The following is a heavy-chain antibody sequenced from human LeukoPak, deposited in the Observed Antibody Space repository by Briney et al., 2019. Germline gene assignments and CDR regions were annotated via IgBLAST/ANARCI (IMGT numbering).Heavy chain of an antibody. V-gene: IGHV3-23*01. Sequence: GGSLRLSCAASGLTFSGSAMSWVRQAPGKGLEWASLISGSGNSTYYADSVKGRFTISRDNSNNMLYLQMNSLRAEDTAIYYCAKVLVLVSANRYYFDYWGQGTLVTVSS. CDR3: AKVLVLVSANRYYFDY. CDR1: GLTFSGSA. CDR2: ISGSGNST. D-gene: IGHD2-15*01. J-gene: IGHJ4*02.